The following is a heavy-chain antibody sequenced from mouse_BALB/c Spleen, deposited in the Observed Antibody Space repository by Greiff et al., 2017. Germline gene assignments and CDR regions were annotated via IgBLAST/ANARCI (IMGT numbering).Heavy chain of an antibody. D-gene: IGHD1-1*01. Sequence: VQLQQSGAELAKPGASVKMSCKASGYTFTSYWMHWVKQRPGQGLEWIGYINPSTGYTEYNQKFKDKATLTADKSSSTAYMQLSSLTSEDSAVYYCARWCTKVVATSGFAYWGQGTLVTVSA. CDR3: ARWCTKVVATSGFAY. CDR1: GYTFTSYW. V-gene: IGHV1-7*01. CDR2: INPSTGYT. J-gene: IGHJ3*01.